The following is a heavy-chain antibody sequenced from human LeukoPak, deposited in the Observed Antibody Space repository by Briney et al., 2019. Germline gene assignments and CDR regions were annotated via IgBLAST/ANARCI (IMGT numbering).Heavy chain of an antibody. CDR3: AKDEEDTAMVLDY. CDR2: ISYDGSNK. Sequence: GGSLRLSCAASGFTFSSYGMHWVRQAPGKGLEWVAVISYDGSNKYYADSVKGRFTISRDDSKNTLYLQMNSLRAEDTAVYYCAKDEEDTAMVLDYWGQGTLVTVSS. CDR1: GFTFSSYG. D-gene: IGHD5-18*01. J-gene: IGHJ4*02. V-gene: IGHV3-30*18.